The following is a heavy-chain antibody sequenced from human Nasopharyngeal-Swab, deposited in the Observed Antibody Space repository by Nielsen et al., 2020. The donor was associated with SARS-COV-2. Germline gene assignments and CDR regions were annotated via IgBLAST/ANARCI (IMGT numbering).Heavy chain of an antibody. CDR3: ARDPGDYGPAEFDP. D-gene: IGHD4/OR15-4a*01. CDR2: IYHSGST. V-gene: IGHV4-38-2*02. Sequence: GSLRLSCTVSGYSISSGYYWGRIRQPPGKGLEWIGSIYHSGSTYYNPSLKSRVTISVDTSKNQFSLKLSSVTAADTAVYYCARDPGDYGPAEFDPWGQGTLVTVSS. J-gene: IGHJ5*02. CDR1: GYSISSGYY.